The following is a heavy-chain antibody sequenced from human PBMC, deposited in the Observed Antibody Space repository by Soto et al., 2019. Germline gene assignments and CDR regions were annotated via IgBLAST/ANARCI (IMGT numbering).Heavy chain of an antibody. J-gene: IGHJ3*02. CDR3: AGGDTPMITGMDSFDI. V-gene: IGHV3-7*01. D-gene: IGHD5-18*01. CDR1: GFTFSLYW. CDR2: IKQDGTEK. Sequence: GGSLRLSCAASGFTFSLYWMNWVRHAPGKGLEWVANIKQDGTEKNYVDSVKGRFTISRDNARNSLYLQMDSLRAEDTAVYFCAGGDTPMITGMDSFDIWGQGTMVTVSS.